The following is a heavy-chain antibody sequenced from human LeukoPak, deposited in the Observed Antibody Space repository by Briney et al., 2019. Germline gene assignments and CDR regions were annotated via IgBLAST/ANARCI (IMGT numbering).Heavy chain of an antibody. CDR1: GYTFTRYD. V-gene: IGHV1-8*01. J-gene: IGHJ4*02. CDR3: SRYTNARSYYRNPLPNYY. CDR2: MNPNRGNT. D-gene: IGHD3-10*01. Sequence: GASVQVSRKASGYTFTRYDINWVRQATGQGLEWMGWMNPNRGNTGYAQKFQGRVTMIRNTSIRIAYLELSTMGSDDTAVYCCSRYTNARSYYRNPLPNYYWGQGNLVTVSA.